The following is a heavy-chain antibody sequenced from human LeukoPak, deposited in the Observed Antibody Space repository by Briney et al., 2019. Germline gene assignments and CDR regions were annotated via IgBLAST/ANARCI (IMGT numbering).Heavy chain of an antibody. CDR2: IYWNDDK. Sequence: ESGPTLVNPTQTLTLTCTFSGFSLRTRGGGVGWIRQPPGKALEWLSLIYWNDDKRYSPSLKSRLTITKDTSKNQVVLTMTNMDPVDTATYYCAHRKSGYSYGYRYYYFDYWGQGTLVTVSS. CDR1: GFSLRTRGGG. J-gene: IGHJ4*02. CDR3: AHRKSGYSYGYRYYYFDY. D-gene: IGHD5-18*01. V-gene: IGHV2-5*01.